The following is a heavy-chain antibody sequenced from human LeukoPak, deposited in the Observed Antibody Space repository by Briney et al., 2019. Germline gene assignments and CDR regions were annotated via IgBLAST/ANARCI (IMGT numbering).Heavy chain of an antibody. CDR3: ARELEQAFDY. Sequence: GGSLRLSCAASGFIFSNYWMNWVRQAPGKGLEWVANIKQDGSEKYYVDSVKGRFTISRDNTKTSLYLQMNSLRAEDTAVYYCARELEQAFDYWGQGTLVTVSS. J-gene: IGHJ4*02. D-gene: IGHD1/OR15-1a*01. CDR2: IKQDGSEK. V-gene: IGHV3-7*01. CDR1: GFIFSNYW.